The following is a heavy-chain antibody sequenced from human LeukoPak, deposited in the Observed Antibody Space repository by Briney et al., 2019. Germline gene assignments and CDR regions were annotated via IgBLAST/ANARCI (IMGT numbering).Heavy chain of an antibody. J-gene: IGHJ5*02. V-gene: IGHV1-69*08. D-gene: IGHD4-11*01. CDR1: GGTLRTHI. CDR3: TRVNLRGSKYNWFDP. Sequence: SVRVSCTTSGGTLRTHIFSWVRQAPGQGLEWMGRITPIIETTKYAQRFQGRVTITADPCTDTVYMEMSNLRSDDTAIYYCTRVNLRGSKYNWFDPWGQGTPVTVSS. CDR2: ITPIIETT.